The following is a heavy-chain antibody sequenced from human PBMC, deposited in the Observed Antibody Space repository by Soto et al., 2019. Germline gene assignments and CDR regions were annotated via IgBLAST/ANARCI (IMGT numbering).Heavy chain of an antibody. J-gene: IGHJ6*03. D-gene: IGHD5-18*01. CDR1: GFTFSSYG. Sequence: GGSLRLSCAASGFTFSSYGMHWVRQAPGKGLEWVAVISYDGSNKYYADSVKGRLTISRDNSKNTLYLQMNSLRAEDTAVYYCAEVALQLWLPYYYYMDVWGKGTTVTVSS. V-gene: IGHV3-30*03. CDR3: AEVALQLWLPYYYYMDV. CDR2: ISYDGSNK.